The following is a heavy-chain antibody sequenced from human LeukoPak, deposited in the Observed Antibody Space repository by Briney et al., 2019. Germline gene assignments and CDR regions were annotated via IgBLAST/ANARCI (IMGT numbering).Heavy chain of an antibody. CDR3: ARDLGRFLEWLQV. CDR1: GFIFRNYA. Sequence: AGGSLRLSCAASGFIFRNYAMSWVRQAPGKGLEWVAVIWYDGSNKYYADSVKGRFTISRDNSKNTLYLQMNSLRAEDTAVYYCARDLGRFLEWLQVWGQGTTVTVSS. V-gene: IGHV3-33*08. J-gene: IGHJ6*02. D-gene: IGHD3-3*01. CDR2: IWYDGSNK.